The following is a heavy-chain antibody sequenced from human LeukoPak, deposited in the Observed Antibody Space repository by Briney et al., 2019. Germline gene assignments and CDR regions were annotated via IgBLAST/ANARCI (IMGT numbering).Heavy chain of an antibody. Sequence: SSETLSLTYTVSDGSMSLYYWSWIRQSPGKGLEWLGYIFHNGDTEYNPTLESRLTFSVDTSKNQLYLILTSVTAADTAVYYCARGRYSRGTFDFWGLGTLVAVSS. D-gene: IGHD1/OR15-1a*01. CDR1: DGSMSLYY. V-gene: IGHV4-59*01. CDR3: ARGRYSRGTFDF. CDR2: IFHNGDT. J-gene: IGHJ4*02.